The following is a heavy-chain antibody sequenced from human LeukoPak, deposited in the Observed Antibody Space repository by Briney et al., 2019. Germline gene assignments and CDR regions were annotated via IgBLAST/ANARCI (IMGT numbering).Heavy chain of an antibody. Sequence: SQTLSLTCTVSGGSISSGDYYWSWIRQPPGKGPEWIGYIYYSGSTYYNPSLKSRVTISVDTSKNQFSLKLSSVTAADTAVYYCAREPRGRDYDFWSGYDPPDYYYYMDVWGKGTTVTVSS. V-gene: IGHV4-30-4*08. CDR2: IYYSGST. D-gene: IGHD3-3*01. J-gene: IGHJ6*03. CDR1: GGSISSGDYY. CDR3: AREPRGRDYDFWSGYDPPDYYYYMDV.